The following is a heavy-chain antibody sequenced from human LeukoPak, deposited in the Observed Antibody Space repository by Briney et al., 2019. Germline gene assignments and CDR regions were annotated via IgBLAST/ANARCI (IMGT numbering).Heavy chain of an antibody. CDR1: GDSISSSSYY. Sequence: SETLSLTCTVSGDSISSSSYYWVWIRQSPGGGLEWIGNVFYDGSPHYNPPLRSRLSISLDTSRNQFSLRLTSVTAADTAVYYCARSLVIPESFYYYYYMDVWGTGTTVTVSS. CDR3: ARSLVIPESFYYYYYMDV. V-gene: IGHV4-39*07. D-gene: IGHD3-16*02. CDR2: VFYDGSP. J-gene: IGHJ6*03.